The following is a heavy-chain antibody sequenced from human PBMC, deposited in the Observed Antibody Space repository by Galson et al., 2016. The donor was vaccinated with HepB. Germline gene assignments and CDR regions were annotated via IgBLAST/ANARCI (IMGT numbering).Heavy chain of an antibody. CDR3: ARDVLLGTGRLES. Sequence: LVKPTQTLTLTCTFSGFSLTTSGMCVSWIRQPPGKGLEWIGYIFYSGTTSYNPSLKSRVTISEDMSKNQFSLRVYSVTAADTAVYYCARDVLLGTGRLESWGQRTLVTVSS. V-gene: IGHV4-61*08. D-gene: IGHD1-1*01. J-gene: IGHJ5*01. CDR1: GFSLTTSGMC. CDR2: IFYSGTT.